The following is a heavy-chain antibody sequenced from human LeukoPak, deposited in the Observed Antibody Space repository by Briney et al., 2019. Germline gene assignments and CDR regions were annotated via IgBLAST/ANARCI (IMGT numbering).Heavy chain of an antibody. V-gene: IGHV4-39*01. CDR3: ARQLDCGSGSSYGMDV. Sequence: SETLSLTCIVSGGSISSSTYYWGWIRQPPGKGLEWIGTVYYGGNTYYNPSLKSRVTISVDTSKNQFSLKLSSVTAADTAVYYCARQLDCGSGSSYGMDVWGQGTTVTVSS. D-gene: IGHD3-10*01. J-gene: IGHJ6*02. CDR1: GGSISSSTYY. CDR2: VYYGGNT.